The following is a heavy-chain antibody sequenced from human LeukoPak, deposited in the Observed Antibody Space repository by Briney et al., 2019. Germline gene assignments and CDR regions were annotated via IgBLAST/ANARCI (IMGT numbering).Heavy chain of an antibody. D-gene: IGHD2-2*01. J-gene: IGHJ6*04. CDR1: GYTFTNYG. Sequence: ASVKVSCKASGYTFTNYGSSWVRQAPGQGLEWMGWISVYNGNTNYAQKLQGRVTMTTDTSTSTAYMELRSLRSDDTAVYYCARNGDCTTTSCYSLYDYYGMDVWGKGTTVTVSS. CDR3: ARNGDCTTTSCYSLYDYYGMDV. V-gene: IGHV1-18*04. CDR2: ISVYNGNT.